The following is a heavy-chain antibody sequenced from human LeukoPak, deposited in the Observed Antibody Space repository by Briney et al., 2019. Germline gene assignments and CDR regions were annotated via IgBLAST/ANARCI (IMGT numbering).Heavy chain of an antibody. V-gene: IGHV3-21*01. J-gene: IGHJ4*02. CDR2: ISSSSSYI. CDR3: AXXGPFGIVVVVAANRSFDY. Sequence: GGSLRLSCAASGFTFSSYSMNWVRQAPGKGLEWVSSISSSSSYIYYADSVKGRFTISRDNAKNSLYLQMNSLRAEDTAVYYCAXXGPFGIVVVVAANRSFDYWGQGTLVTVSS. CDR1: GFTFSSYS. D-gene: IGHD2-15*01.